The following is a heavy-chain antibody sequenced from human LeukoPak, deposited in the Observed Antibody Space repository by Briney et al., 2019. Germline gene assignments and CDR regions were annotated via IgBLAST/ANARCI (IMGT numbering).Heavy chain of an antibody. CDR2: ISASGGST. Sequence: TGGSLRLSCAASGFTFSSSAMSWVRQVPGKGLEWVSGISASGGSTYYADSVRGRFTISRDNSKNTLYVQMNSLRGEDTAVYHCAKDQRWESPHYLDSWGQGTLVTVSS. J-gene: IGHJ4*02. V-gene: IGHV3-23*01. CDR1: GFTFSSSA. CDR3: AKDQRWESPHYLDS. D-gene: IGHD1-26*01.